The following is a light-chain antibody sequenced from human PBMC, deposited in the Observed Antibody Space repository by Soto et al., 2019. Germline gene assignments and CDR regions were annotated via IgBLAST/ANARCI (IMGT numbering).Light chain of an antibody. CDR3: QKYNSAPLT. Sequence: DIQMTQSPSSLSASVGDRVTITCRASQVITNFLAWYQQKPGEAPKLLIYAASTLQSGVPSRFSGSGSGTGFTLTISSLQPEDVATYYCQKYNSAPLTFGGGTKVDIK. CDR1: QVITNF. J-gene: IGKJ4*01. V-gene: IGKV1-27*01. CDR2: AAS.